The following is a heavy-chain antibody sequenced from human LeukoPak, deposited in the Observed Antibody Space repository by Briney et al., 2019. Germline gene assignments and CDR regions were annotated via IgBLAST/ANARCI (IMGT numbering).Heavy chain of an antibody. CDR3: ASYIVGVNGY. D-gene: IGHD1-26*01. J-gene: IGHJ4*02. CDR2: ISSSSSTI. V-gene: IGHV3-48*01. Sequence: GGSLRLPCAASGFTFSSYSMNWVREAPGRGLEWVSYISSSSSTIYYADSVKGRFTISRDNAKNSLYLQMNSLRAEDTAVYYCASYIVGVNGYWGQGTLVTVSS. CDR1: GFTFSSYS.